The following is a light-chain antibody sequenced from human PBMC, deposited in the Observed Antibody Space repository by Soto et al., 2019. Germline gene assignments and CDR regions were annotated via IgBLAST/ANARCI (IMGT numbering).Light chain of an antibody. CDR1: SSDVGTYNL. Sequence: QSVLTQPASVSGSPGQSITISCTGISSDVGTYNLVSWYQHHPGKAPKLIFSEGTKRPSGVFNRFSGSKSGNTASLTISGLQAEDEADYFCCSYAGGRTYVFGTGTKLTVL. J-gene: IGLJ1*01. CDR3: CSYAGGRTYV. CDR2: EGT. V-gene: IGLV2-23*01.